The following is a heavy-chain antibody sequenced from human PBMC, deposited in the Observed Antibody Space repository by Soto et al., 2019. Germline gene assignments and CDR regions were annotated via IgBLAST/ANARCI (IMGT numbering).Heavy chain of an antibody. CDR2: IYYSGST. CDR1: GGSISSYY. CDR3: ARDGGAAFAFNWFDP. V-gene: IGHV4-59*01. D-gene: IGHD6-13*01. J-gene: IGHJ5*02. Sequence: SETLSLTCTVSGGSISSYYWSWIRQPPGKGLEWIGYIYYSGSTNYNPSLKSRVTISVDTSKNQFSLKLSSVTAADTVVYYCARDGGAAFAFNWFDPWGQGTLVTVSS.